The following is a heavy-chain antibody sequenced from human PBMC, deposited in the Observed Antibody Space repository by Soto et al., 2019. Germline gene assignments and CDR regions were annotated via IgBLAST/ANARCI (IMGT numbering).Heavy chain of an antibody. D-gene: IGHD6-19*01. Sequence: ASVKASSKASGYTLTGHAMHWVRQAPGQRLEWMGWINAGNGNTKYSQKFQGRVTITRDTSASTAYMELSSLRSEDTAVYYCARAVAVAADFDYWGQGTLVTVSS. CDR3: ARAVAVAADFDY. V-gene: IGHV1-3*01. J-gene: IGHJ4*02. CDR2: INAGNGNT. CDR1: GYTLTGHA.